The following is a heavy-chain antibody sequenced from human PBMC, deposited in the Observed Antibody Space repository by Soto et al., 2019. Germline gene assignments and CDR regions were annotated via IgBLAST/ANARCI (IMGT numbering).Heavy chain of an antibody. CDR1: GFPFSSYW. D-gene: IGHD2-2*01. V-gene: IGHV3-74*01. Sequence: EVRLVESGGYLVQPGGSLRLSCSASGFPFSSYWMHWVRQAPGKGLVWVSRINGDGSSISYADSVKGRFTISRDNAKNTLYLQMNSLRAEDAAVYYCTRRGCSTTGCYFNWGRGTLVTVSS. CDR2: INGDGSSI. CDR3: TRRGCSTTGCYFN. J-gene: IGHJ4*02.